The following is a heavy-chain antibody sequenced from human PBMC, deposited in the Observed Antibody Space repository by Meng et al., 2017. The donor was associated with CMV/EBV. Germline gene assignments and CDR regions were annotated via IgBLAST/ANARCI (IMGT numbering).Heavy chain of an antibody. CDR2: ISYDGSNK. J-gene: IGHJ6*02. V-gene: IGHV3-30*04. CDR3: ARRYNWNDGSWGIVVGEDWTPTNYYYYGMDV. Sequence: GESLKISCAASGFTFSSYAMHWVRQAPGKGLEWVAVISYDGSNKYYADSVKGRFTISRDNAKNSLYLQMNSLRAEDTAVYYCARRYNWNDGSWGIVVGEDWTPTNYYYYGMDVWGQGTTVTVSS. CDR1: GFTFSSYA. D-gene: IGHD1-1*01.